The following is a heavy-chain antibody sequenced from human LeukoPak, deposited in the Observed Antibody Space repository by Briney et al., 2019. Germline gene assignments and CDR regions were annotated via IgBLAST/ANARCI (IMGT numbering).Heavy chain of an antibody. CDR3: AGLGSSSGRYYFDY. CDR2: VYNGGST. V-gene: IGHV4-39*01. J-gene: IGHJ4*02. CDR1: GGSISSSSYH. Sequence: SETLSLTCTVSGGSISSSSYHWGWIRQPPGKGLEWSGSVYNGGSTYYNPSLESRVTVSVDTSKNQFSLKLSSVTAADTAIYYCAGLGSSSGRYYFDYWGQGTLVTVSS. D-gene: IGHD6-6*01.